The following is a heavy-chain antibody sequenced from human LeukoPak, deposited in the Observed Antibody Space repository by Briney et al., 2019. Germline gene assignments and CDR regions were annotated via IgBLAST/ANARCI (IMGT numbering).Heavy chain of an antibody. D-gene: IGHD4-17*01. V-gene: IGHV3-74*01. J-gene: IGHJ3*02. CDR3: AKDPTGDYGAFDI. Sequence: GGSLRLSCAASGFTFSSYWMHWVRQAPGKGPVWVSRINNDGSGTTYADSVKGRFTISRDDAKNTLYLQINSLRAEDTALYYCAKDPTGDYGAFDIWGQGTMVTVSS. CDR2: INNDGSGT. CDR1: GFTFSSYW.